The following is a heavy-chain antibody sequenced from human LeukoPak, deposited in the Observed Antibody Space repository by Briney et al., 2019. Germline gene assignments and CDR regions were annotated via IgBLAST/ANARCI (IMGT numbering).Heavy chain of an antibody. D-gene: IGHD3-10*01. J-gene: IGHJ4*02. CDR3: AKSGLWFGAPGYY. Sequence: GGSLRLSCAVSGFTFSSYAMRWVSQAPGKGLEWVSAISGSGGSTYYADSVKGRFTISRDNSKNTLYLQMNSLRAEDTAVYYCAKSGLWFGAPGYYWGQGPLVTVSS. CDR2: ISGSGGST. V-gene: IGHV3-23*01. CDR1: GFTFSSYA.